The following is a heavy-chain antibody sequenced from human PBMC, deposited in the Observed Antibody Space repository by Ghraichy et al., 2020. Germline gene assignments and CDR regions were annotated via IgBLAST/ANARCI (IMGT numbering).Heavy chain of an antibody. Sequence: GGSLRLSCAASGFTFSSYAMSWVRQAPGKGLEWVSAISGSGGSTYYADSVKGRFTISRDNSKNTLYLQMNSLRAEDTAVYYCAKDRLNIVVVPAAPTEIPIFDPWGQGTLVTVSS. D-gene: IGHD2-2*01. CDR2: ISGSGGST. J-gene: IGHJ5*02. V-gene: IGHV3-23*01. CDR3: AKDRLNIVVVPAAPTEIPIFDP. CDR1: GFTFSSYA.